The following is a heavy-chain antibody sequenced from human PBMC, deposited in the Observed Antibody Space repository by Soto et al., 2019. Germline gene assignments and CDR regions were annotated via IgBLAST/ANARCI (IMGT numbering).Heavy chain of an antibody. Sequence: SGPTLVNPTQTLTLTCTFSGFSLSTSGVGVGWIRQPPGKALEWLALIYWDDDKRYSPSLKSRLTITKDTSKNQVVLTMTNMDPVDTATYYCAEVVPIFGFRGSWFDPWGQGTLVTVSS. CDR3: AEVVPIFGFRGSWFDP. D-gene: IGHD3-3*01. V-gene: IGHV2-5*02. J-gene: IGHJ5*02. CDR2: IYWDDDK. CDR1: GFSLSTSGVG.